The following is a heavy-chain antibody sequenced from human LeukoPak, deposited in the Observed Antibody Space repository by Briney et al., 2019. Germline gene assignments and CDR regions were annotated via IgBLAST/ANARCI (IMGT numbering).Heavy chain of an antibody. J-gene: IGHJ4*02. CDR2: ISSSGSTI. CDR3: ARSYDSSGYYSYFDY. Sequence: GGSLRLSCAASGFTFSSYSMNWVRQAPGKGLEWVSYISSSGSTIYYADSVKGRFTISRDNAKNSLYLQMNSLRAEDTAVYYCARSYDSSGYYSYFDYWGQGTLVTVSS. CDR1: GFTFSSYS. D-gene: IGHD3-22*01. V-gene: IGHV3-48*04.